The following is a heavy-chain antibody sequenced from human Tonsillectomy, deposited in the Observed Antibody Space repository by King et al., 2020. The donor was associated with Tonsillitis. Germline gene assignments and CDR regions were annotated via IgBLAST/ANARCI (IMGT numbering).Heavy chain of an antibody. CDR2: ILHSGST. J-gene: IGHJ4*02. D-gene: IGHD2-15*01. CDR1: GDSISSDNYY. Sequence: VQLQESGPGLVKPSQTLSLTCTVSGDSISSDNYYWSWIRQYPGKGLEWIVYILHSGSTYYNPSLKSRVTMSVDTSKNQFSLKLTSVTAAATAVYYCAGEVVVWSQGTLVTVSS. V-gene: IGHV4-31*03. CDR3: AGEVVV.